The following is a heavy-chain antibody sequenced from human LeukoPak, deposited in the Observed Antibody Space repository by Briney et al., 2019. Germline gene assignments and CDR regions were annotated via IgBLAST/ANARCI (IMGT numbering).Heavy chain of an antibody. D-gene: IGHD6-13*01. V-gene: IGHV3-53*01. J-gene: IGHJ4*02. Sequence: GGSLRLSCAASGFTVSSNYMSWVRQAPGKGLEWVSVIYSGGGTYHADSVKGRFTISRDNSKNTLYLQMNSLRAEDTAVYYCARDKNPGIAADWGQGTLVTVSS. CDR2: IYSGGGT. CDR1: GFTVSSNY. CDR3: ARDKNPGIAAD.